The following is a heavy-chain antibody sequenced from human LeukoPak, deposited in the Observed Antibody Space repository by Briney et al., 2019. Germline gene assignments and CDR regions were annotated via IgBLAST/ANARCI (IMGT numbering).Heavy chain of an antibody. J-gene: IGHJ6*03. D-gene: IGHD1-26*01. Sequence: KPSETQSLTCAVSGYSISSGYYWGWIRQPPGKGLEWIGSMYHSGSTYYNPSLKSRVTISVDTSKNQFSLKLSSVTAADTAVYYCASGASGSYKGHYYYYYMDVWGKGTTVTVSS. CDR1: GYSISSGYY. CDR2: MYHSGST. CDR3: ASGASGSYKGHYYYYYMDV. V-gene: IGHV4-38-2*01.